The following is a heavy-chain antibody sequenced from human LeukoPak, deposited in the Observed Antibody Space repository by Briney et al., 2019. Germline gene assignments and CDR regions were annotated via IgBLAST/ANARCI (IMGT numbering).Heavy chain of an antibody. Sequence: GESLKISCKGSGYNFTSYWIGWVRQMPGKGLEWMGIIYPGDSDTRYSPSFQGQVTISADKSISTAYLQWSSLKASDTAMYYCARLRKQARDYYYYMDVWGKGTTVTVSS. CDR1: GYNFTSYW. D-gene: IGHD5-12*01. J-gene: IGHJ6*03. CDR3: ARLRKQARDYYYYMDV. CDR2: IYPGDSDT. V-gene: IGHV5-51*01.